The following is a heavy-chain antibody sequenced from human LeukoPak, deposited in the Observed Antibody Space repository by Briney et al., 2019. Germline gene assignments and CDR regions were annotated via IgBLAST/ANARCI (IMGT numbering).Heavy chain of an antibody. Sequence: GSLRLSCAASGFTFSSYSMNWVRQAPGKGLEWVSSISSSSSYIYYADSVKGRFTISRDNAKNSLYLQMNSLRAEDTAVYYCARDSSSSWYEENWFDPWGQGTLVTVSS. CDR3: ARDSSSSWYEENWFDP. CDR1: GFTFSSYS. D-gene: IGHD6-13*01. CDR2: ISSSSSYI. V-gene: IGHV3-21*01. J-gene: IGHJ5*02.